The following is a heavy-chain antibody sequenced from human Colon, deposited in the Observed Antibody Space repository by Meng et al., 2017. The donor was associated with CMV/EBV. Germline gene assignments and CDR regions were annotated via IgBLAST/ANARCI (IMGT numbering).Heavy chain of an antibody. Sequence: ASVKVSCKSSGYILTASYFHWVRRAPGQGLEWLGIMHYSSGNTAHTQKLQGRISMTRDTSTSTVYIELTSLRSDDTALYYCARDTDIWGQGTLVTVSS. CDR2: MHYSSGNT. V-gene: IGHV1-46*01. CDR1: GYILTASY. D-gene: IGHD4-11*01. CDR3: ARDTDI. J-gene: IGHJ4*02.